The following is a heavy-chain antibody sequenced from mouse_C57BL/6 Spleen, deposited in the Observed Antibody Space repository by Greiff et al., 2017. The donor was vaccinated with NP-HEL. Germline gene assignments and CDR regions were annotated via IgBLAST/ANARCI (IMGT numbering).Heavy chain of an antibody. CDR3: ASNYCDGSRPWFAY. J-gene: IGHJ3*01. Sequence: VPLKASGPGLVKPSQSLSLTCSVTGYSITSGYYWNWIRQFPGNKLEWMGYISYDGSNNYNPSLKNRISITRDTSKNQFFLKLKSVTTEDTATYYCASNYCDGSRPWFAYWGQGTLVTVSA. D-gene: IGHD1-1*01. V-gene: IGHV3-6*01. CDR2: ISYDGSN. CDR1: GYSITSGYY.